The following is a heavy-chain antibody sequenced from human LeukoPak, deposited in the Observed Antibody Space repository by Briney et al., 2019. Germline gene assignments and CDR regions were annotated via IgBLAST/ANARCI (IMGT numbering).Heavy chain of an antibody. D-gene: IGHD1-1*01. Sequence: SETLSLTCAVYGGSLSDYYWSWIRQPPGKGLEWIGEINHNGSTNYNPSLKSRVTISLDTSKNQFSLKLSSVTAADTAVYYCASQVRLERRYYYYMDVWDKGTTVTVSS. CDR2: INHNGST. J-gene: IGHJ6*03. CDR1: GGSLSDYY. V-gene: IGHV4-34*01. CDR3: ASQVRLERRYYYYMDV.